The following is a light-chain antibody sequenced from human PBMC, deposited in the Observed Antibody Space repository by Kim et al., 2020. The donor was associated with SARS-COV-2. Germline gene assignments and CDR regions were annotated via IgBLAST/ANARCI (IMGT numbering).Light chain of an antibody. Sequence: DIQMTQSPPSLPASVGDRVTITCRASQSIGTFLNWYRQNPGKAPEVLISAASTLQSGVPSRFSGGGSGTEFTLTISSLQPEDFATYFCQQNSNVPYTFGQGTKLEIK. CDR2: AAS. V-gene: IGKV1-39*01. CDR3: QQNSNVPYT. CDR1: QSIGTF. J-gene: IGKJ2*01.